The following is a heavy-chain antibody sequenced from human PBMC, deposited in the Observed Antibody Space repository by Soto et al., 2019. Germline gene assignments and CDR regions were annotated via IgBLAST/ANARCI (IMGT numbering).Heavy chain of an antibody. V-gene: IGHV4-31*03. CDR3: ARGVVPAARHYPDY. Sequence: SETLSLTCTVSGGSISSGGYYWSWIRQHPGKGLEWIGYIYYSGSTYYNPSLKSRVTISVDTSKNQFSLKLSSVTAADTAVYYCARGVVPAARHYPDYWGQGTLVTVSS. CDR1: GGSISSGGYY. D-gene: IGHD2-2*01. CDR2: IYYSGST. J-gene: IGHJ4*02.